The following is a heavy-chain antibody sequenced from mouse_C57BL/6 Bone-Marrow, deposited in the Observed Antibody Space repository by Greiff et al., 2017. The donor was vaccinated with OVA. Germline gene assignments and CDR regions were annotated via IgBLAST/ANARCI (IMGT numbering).Heavy chain of an antibody. CDR1: GYTFTSYW. J-gene: IGHJ3*01. D-gene: IGHD3-3*01. CDR2: LHPNSGST. V-gene: IGHV1-64*01. Sequence: VQLQQPGAELVKPGASVKLSCKASGYTFTSYWMHWVKQRPGQGLEWIGMLHPNSGSTNYNEKFKSKATLTVDKSSSTAYMELRSLTSEDSAVYFCARGVGQGFAYWGQGTLVTVSA. CDR3: ARGVGQGFAY.